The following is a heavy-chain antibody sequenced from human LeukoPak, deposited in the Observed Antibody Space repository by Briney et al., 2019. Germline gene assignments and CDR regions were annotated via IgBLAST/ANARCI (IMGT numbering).Heavy chain of an antibody. V-gene: IGHV3-9*01. D-gene: IGHD3-10*01. J-gene: IGHJ4*02. CDR1: GFTFDDYA. CDR3: ARASYGSGSYYNVFIFDY. CDR2: ISWNSGSI. Sequence: GGSLRLSCAASGFTFDDYAMHWVRQAPGKGLEWVSGISWNSGSIGYADSVKGRFTISRDNAKNSLYLQMNSLRAEDTAVYYCARASYGSGSYYNVFIFDYWGQGTLVTVSS.